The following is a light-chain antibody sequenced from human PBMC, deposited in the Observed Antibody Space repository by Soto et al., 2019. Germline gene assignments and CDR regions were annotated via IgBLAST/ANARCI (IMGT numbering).Light chain of an antibody. CDR2: KAS. Sequence: DIQMTQSPSTLSASVGDRVTITCRASQSISSWLAWYQQKPGKAPKLLIYKASSLESGVPSRFSGSGSGTEFTLTISSLQPDDFATYYCQHDNSYPWTFGQGTKLKIK. CDR1: QSISSW. V-gene: IGKV1-5*03. J-gene: IGKJ1*01. CDR3: QHDNSYPWT.